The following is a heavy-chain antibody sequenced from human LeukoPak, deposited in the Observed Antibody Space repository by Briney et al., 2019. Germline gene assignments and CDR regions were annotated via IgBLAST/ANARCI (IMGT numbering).Heavy chain of an antibody. CDR2: ISRNSGSI. CDR1: GFTFSNYG. J-gene: IGHJ1*01. V-gene: IGHV3-48*01. CDR3: ARPLDDYGDYVSYFHH. D-gene: IGHD4-17*01. Sequence: GGSLRLSCVASGFTFSNYGMNWVRQAPGKGLEWVSYISRNSGSIYYAYSVKGRFTISGDNAKNSLYLQMDSLRAEDTAVYYCARPLDDYGDYVSYFHHWGQGTLVTVSS.